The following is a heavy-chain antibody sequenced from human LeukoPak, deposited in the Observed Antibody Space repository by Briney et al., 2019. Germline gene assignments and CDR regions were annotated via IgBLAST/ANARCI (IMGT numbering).Heavy chain of an antibody. CDR3: ARTYCGGDCYYSCFDY. J-gene: IGHJ4*02. V-gene: IGHV5-51*01. Sequence: PGESLKISCKGSGYSFTTYWIGWVRQMPGKGLEWMGIIYPGDSDTRYSPSFQGQVTISADKSISTAYLQWSSLKASDTAMYYCARTYCGGDCYYSCFDYWGQGTLVTVSS. CDR2: IYPGDSDT. D-gene: IGHD2-21*02. CDR1: GYSFTTYW.